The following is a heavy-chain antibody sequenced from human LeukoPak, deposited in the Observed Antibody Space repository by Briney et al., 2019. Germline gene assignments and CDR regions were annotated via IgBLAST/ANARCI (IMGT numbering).Heavy chain of an antibody. V-gene: IGHV3-74*01. CDR2: INSDESST. D-gene: IGHD3-22*01. CDR3: ARAKNYYDISGRSYYYYMDV. J-gene: IGHJ6*03. CDR1: EFTFSSYW. Sequence: PGGSLRLSCAASEFTFSSYWMHWVRQAPGKGLVWVSRINSDESSTTYADSVKGRLTISRDNAKNTLYLQMHSLRAEDTAVYYCARAKNYYDISGRSYYYYMDVWGKGTTVTVSS.